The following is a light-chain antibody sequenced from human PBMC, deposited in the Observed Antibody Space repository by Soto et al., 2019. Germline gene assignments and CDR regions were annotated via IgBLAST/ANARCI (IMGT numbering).Light chain of an antibody. CDR1: QSVSSN. CDR2: GAS. J-gene: IGKJ1*01. Sequence: EIVMTQSPATLSVSPGERATLSCRASQSVSSNLAWYQQKLGQAPRLLIYGASTRATGISARISGSGSGTDFTLTISRLEPEDFAVYYRLQYGSSPRTFGQGTKVDI. V-gene: IGKV3-20*01. CDR3: LQYGSSPRT.